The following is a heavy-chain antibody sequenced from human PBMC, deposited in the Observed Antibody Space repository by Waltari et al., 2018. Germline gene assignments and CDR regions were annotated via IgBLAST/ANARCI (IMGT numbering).Heavy chain of an antibody. CDR1: GGSFSGYY. CDR2: INHSGKT. V-gene: IGHV4-34*01. D-gene: IGHD2-2*01. Sequence: QVQLQQWGAGRLKPSETLSLTCAVYGGSFSGYYWRWIRQPPGKGRGWGGEINHSGKTNYNPYLKSRVTRAVDTSKNQFSVKLSSVTAADTAVYYWARGGRGYCSSTSCNDAYDIWCQGTMVTVSS. CDR3: ARGGRGYCSSTSCNDAYDI. J-gene: IGHJ3*02.